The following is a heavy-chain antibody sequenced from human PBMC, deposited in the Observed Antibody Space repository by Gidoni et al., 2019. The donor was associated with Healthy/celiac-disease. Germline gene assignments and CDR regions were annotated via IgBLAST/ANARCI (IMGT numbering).Heavy chain of an antibody. Sequence: EVQLVESGGGLVQPGGSLRLSCSASGFTFSSYAMHWVRQAPGKGLEYVSAIRSNGGSTYYADSVKGRFTISRDNSKNTLYLQMSSLRAEDTAVYYCVPPVPNFDYWGQGTLVTVSS. V-gene: IGHV3-64D*09. CDR1: GFTFSSYA. CDR3: VPPVPNFDY. CDR2: IRSNGGST. J-gene: IGHJ4*02. D-gene: IGHD1-1*01.